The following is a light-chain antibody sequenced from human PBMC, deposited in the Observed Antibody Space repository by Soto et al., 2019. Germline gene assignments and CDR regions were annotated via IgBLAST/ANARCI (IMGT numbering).Light chain of an antibody. Sequence: QSVLTQPASVSGSPGQSITISCAGTSSDIGAYNYVSWYQQHPGRAPKLMLYEVSHRPSGVSNRFSGSKSANTASLTISGLQPEDEADYYCASYTGTSTDVLFGGATKLTVL. CDR2: EVS. CDR3: ASYTGTSTDVL. V-gene: IGLV2-14*01. CDR1: SSDIGAYNY. J-gene: IGLJ2*01.